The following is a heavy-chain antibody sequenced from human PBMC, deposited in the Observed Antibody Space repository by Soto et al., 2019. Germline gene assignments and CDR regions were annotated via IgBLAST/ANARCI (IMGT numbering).Heavy chain of an antibody. V-gene: IGHV4-59*01. D-gene: IGHD3-22*01. J-gene: IGHJ6*03. CDR1: GGSISSYY. CDR3: ARVRTYYYDSSGHTWDVDI. CDR2: IYYSGST. Sequence: SETMSLTWTVSGGSISSYYWSWIRQPPGKGLEWIGYIYYSGSTNYNPSLKSRVTISVDTSKNQFSLKLSSVTAADTAVYYCARVRTYYYDSSGHTWDVDIWGKGTTVT.